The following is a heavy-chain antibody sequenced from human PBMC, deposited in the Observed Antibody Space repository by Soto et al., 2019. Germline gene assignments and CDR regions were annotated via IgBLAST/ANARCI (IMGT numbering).Heavy chain of an antibody. CDR2: ITKTGRST. V-gene: IGHV3-23*01. CDR1: GFTFSDYG. D-gene: IGHD5-12*01. J-gene: IGHJ3*02. CDR3: TKDAGVYDFAFDS. Sequence: PGGSLRLSCATSGFTFSDYGINWVRQAPGKGLEWVSGITKTGRSTFLADSVRGRFTISRDNLNNIVYLQMNSLRADDTALYYCTKDAGVYDFAFDSWGQGTMVTVSS.